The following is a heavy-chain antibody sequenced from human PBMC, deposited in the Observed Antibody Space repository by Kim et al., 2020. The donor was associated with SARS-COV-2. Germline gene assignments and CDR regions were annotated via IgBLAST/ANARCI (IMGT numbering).Heavy chain of an antibody. CDR1: GFTFSSYG. V-gene: IGHV3-33*05. J-gene: IGHJ6*02. CDR3: ARDGEYCSSTSCYGYGMDV. CDR2: ISYDGSNK. D-gene: IGHD2-2*01. Sequence: GGSLRLSCAASGFTFSSYGMHWVRQAPGKGLEWVAVISYDGSNKYYADSVKGRFTISRDNSKNTLYLQMNSLRAEDTAVYYCARDGEYCSSTSCYGYGMDVCGPGTTVTVSS.